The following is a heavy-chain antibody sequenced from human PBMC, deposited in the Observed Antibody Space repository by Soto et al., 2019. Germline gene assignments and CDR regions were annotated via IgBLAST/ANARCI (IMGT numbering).Heavy chain of an antibody. CDR2: IYYSGST. J-gene: IGHJ4*02. D-gene: IGHD2-15*01. V-gene: IGHV4-30-4*01. CDR1: GGSISSGDYY. Sequence: QVQLQESGPGLVKPSQTLSLTCTVSGGSISSGDYYWSWIRQPPGKGLEWIGYIYYSGSTYYNPSLKSRLTIPVDTSKNQFSLKLSSVTAADTAVYYCARSPVVAAVIFDYWGQGTLVTVSS. CDR3: ARSPVVAAVIFDY.